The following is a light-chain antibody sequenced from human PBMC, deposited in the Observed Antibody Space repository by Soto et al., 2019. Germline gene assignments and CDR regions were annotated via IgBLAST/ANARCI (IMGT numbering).Light chain of an antibody. CDR1: QSVRSN. V-gene: IGKV3-15*01. CDR3: QHYNNLWG. J-gene: IGKJ4*01. CDR2: GAS. Sequence: EIVMTQSPATLSVSPGERVTLSCRASQSVRSNLAWYQQKPGQVPRVLIYGASTRAIGFPDRFSGSGSGTEFTLTISSLQSEDFAVYYCQHYNNLWGFGGGTKVEIK.